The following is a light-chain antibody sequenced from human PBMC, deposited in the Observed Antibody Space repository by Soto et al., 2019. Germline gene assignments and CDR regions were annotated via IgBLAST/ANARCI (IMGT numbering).Light chain of an antibody. V-gene: IGLV1-44*01. Sequence: SVLTQPPSASGTPGQRVTISCSGSNSNIGSNTVNWYQQLPGTAPKLLIYYDNLRPSGVPDRISGSKSGTSASLAISGLQSDDEADYYCAAWDDCLNGRVFGTGTKVTVL. J-gene: IGLJ1*01. CDR3: AAWDDCLNGRV. CDR2: YDN. CDR1: NSNIGSNT.